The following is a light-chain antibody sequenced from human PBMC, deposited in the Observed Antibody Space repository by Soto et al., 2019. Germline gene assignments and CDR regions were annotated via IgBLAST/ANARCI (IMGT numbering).Light chain of an antibody. CDR1: QGIRID. CDR2: AAS. J-gene: IGKJ1*01. Sequence: AIPLTPSPSSLSASVGDRVTITCRASQGIRIDLGWYQQKPGKAPKLLIYAASTLQSGVPSRFSGSGSGTDFTLTISCLQSEDFATYYCQQYYSYPRTFGQGTKVDIK. V-gene: IGKV1-6*01. CDR3: QQYYSYPRT.